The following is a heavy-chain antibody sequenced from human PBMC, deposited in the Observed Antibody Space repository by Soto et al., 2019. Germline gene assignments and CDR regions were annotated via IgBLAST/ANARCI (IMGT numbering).Heavy chain of an antibody. CDR2: INPKNGGT. CDR3: ARRDSGGSFDF. Sequence: ASVKVSFKTSGYTFTYFYIHWLRLAPGKGPEWMGWINPKNGGTSHAQKFQGRVTMTRDTSTSTVYMELSSLTSDDRGIYYCARRDSGGSFDFWGQGTLVTVSS. J-gene: IGHJ4*02. D-gene: IGHD2-15*01. V-gene: IGHV1-2*02. CDR1: GYTFTYFY.